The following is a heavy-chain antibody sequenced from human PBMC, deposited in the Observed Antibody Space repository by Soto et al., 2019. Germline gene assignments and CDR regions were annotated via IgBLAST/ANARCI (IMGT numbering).Heavy chain of an antibody. D-gene: IGHD3-10*01. CDR1: GGTFSSYA. CDR2: IIPIFGTA. CDR3: AKASGPMVRGVIITAYGMDV. Sequence: SVKVSCKASGGTFSSYAISWVRQAPGQGLEWMGGIIPIFGTANYAQKFQGRVTITADESTSTAYMELSSLRSEDTAVYYRAKASGPMVRGVIITAYGMDVWGQGTTVTVSS. J-gene: IGHJ6*02. V-gene: IGHV1-69*13.